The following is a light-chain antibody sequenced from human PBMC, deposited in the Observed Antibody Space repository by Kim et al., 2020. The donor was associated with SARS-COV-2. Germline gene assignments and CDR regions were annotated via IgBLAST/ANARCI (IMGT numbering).Light chain of an antibody. Sequence: LSLSPGKSATLPCRARQSVSSYLAWYQQKPGQAPRLLIHDASTRATGIPARFSGSGSGTDFTLAISRLEPEDSAVYYCQQRSNWPVGQGTRLEIK. CDR1: QSVSSY. V-gene: IGKV3-11*01. J-gene: IGKJ5*01. CDR2: DAS. CDR3: QQRSNWP.